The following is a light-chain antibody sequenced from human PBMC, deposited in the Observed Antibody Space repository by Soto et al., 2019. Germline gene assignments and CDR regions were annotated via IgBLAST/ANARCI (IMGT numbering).Light chain of an antibody. V-gene: IGKV3-15*01. CDR2: GAS. J-gene: IGKJ4*01. CDR1: QSVSSN. CDR3: QQYNSWPPLT. Sequence: EIVMTQSPATLSVSPGERATLSCRASQSVSSNLARYQQKPGQAPRLLIYGASTRATGIPARFSGSGSGTEFTLTISSLQSEDLVVYYCQQYNSWPPLTFGGGTKVEIK.